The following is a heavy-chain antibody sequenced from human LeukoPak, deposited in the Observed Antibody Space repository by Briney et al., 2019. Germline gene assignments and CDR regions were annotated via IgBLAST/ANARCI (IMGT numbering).Heavy chain of an antibody. D-gene: IGHD3-9*01. CDR1: GGSLSGYY. CDR3: ARGNYDILTGSTFDY. J-gene: IGHJ4*02. Sequence: SETLSLTCAVYGGSLSGYYWSWIRQPPGKGLGWIGEINHSGSTNYNPSLKSRVTISVDTSKNQFSLKLSSVTAADTAVYYCARGNYDILTGSTFDYWGQGTLVTVSS. CDR2: INHSGST. V-gene: IGHV4-34*01.